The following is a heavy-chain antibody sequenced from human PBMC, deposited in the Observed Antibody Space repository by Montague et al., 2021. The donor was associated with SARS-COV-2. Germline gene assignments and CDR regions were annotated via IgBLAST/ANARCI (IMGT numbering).Heavy chain of an antibody. Sequence: SETLSLTCSVSGASMRTYYWTWIRESPGRGLERIGYISNSGITNYNPSPKSRATISLDTSKTQFSLKLTSVTTSDTALYYCARDLGWGRWYIDVWGRGTLVTVSS. CDR1: GASMRTYY. J-gene: IGHJ2*01. CDR2: ISNSGIT. D-gene: IGHD1-26*01. V-gene: IGHV4-59*01. CDR3: ARDLGWGRWYIDV.